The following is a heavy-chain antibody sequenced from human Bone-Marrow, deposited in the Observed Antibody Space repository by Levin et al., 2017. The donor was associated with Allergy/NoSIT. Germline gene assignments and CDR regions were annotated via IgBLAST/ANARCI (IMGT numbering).Heavy chain of an antibody. Sequence: GESLKISCRVSGSSLAETAIMWVRQAPEKGLEWIGGFDPEDSVTVHARKFQGRLTMTEDTSSDTAYMELSSLRSDDTAVYFCAALSDDFDIWGQGTRVTVSS. CDR3: AALSDDFDI. J-gene: IGHJ3*02. V-gene: IGHV1-24*01. CDR1: GSSLAETA. CDR2: FDPEDSVT.